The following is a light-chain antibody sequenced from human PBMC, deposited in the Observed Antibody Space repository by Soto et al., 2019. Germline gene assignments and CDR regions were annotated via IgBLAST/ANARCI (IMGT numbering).Light chain of an antibody. V-gene: IGLV2-14*01. CDR2: EVS. CDR1: SSDVGGYNY. CDR3: SSYTSSSTRDVV. Sequence: QSALTQPASVSGSPGQSITISCTGTSSDVGGYNYVSWYQQHPGKAPKLMIYEVSNRPSGVSNRFSGSKSGNTASLTISGLQAEDEADYCCSSYTSSSTRDVVFGGGTKVTVL. J-gene: IGLJ2*01.